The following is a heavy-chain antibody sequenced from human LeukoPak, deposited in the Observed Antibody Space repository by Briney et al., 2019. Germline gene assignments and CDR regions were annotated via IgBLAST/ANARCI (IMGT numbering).Heavy chain of an antibody. CDR1: GGSISSSSYY. CDR3: AREGGPYRPLDY. CDR2: IYYSGST. J-gene: IGHJ4*02. V-gene: IGHV4-39*07. Sequence: SETLSLTCTVSGGSISSSSYYWDWIRQPPGKGLEWIGSIYYSGSTYYNPSLKSRVTISVDTSKNQFSLKLSSVTAADTAVYYCAREGGPYRPLDYSGQGTLVTVSS.